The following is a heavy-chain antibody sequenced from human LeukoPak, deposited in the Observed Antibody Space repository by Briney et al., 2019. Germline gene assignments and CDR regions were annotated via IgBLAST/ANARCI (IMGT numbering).Heavy chain of an antibody. Sequence: GGSLRLSCAASGFTFSSYGMHWVRQAPGQGLEWMGWINPNSGGTNYAQKFQGRVTMTRDTSISTAYMELSRLRSDDTAVYYCARVGCTNGVCYPSYYFDYWGQGTLVTVSS. CDR3: ARVGCTNGVCYPSYYFDY. D-gene: IGHD2-8*01. V-gene: IGHV1-2*02. J-gene: IGHJ4*02. CDR1: GFTFSSYG. CDR2: INPNSGGT.